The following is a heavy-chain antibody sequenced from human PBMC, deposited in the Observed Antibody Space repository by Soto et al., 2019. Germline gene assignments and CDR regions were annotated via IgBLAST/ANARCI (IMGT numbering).Heavy chain of an antibody. J-gene: IGHJ4*02. CDR1: GYTFTSYY. CDR2: INPGGGRT. Sequence: QVQLVQSGAEVTKPGASVKLSCKASGYTFTSYYIHWVRQAPGQGLEWVAMINPGGGRTKNAQMFQGRVTLTRDTSTGTVDMELSSLTSADTAVYYCARRPSCVGDCYLFDYWGQGSLVTVSS. D-gene: IGHD2-21*02. CDR3: ARRPSCVGDCYLFDY. V-gene: IGHV1-46*01.